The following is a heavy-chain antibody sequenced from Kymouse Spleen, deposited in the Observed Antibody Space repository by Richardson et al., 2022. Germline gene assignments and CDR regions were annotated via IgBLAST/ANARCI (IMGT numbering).Heavy chain of an antibody. Sequence: QVQLVQSGAEVKKPGASVKVSCKASGYTFTSYGISWVRQAPGQGLEWMGWISAYNGNTNYAQKLQGRVTMTTDTSTSTAYMELRSLRSDDTAVYYCARDDILTGYYSYYYYYGMDVWGQGTTVTVSS. J-gene: IGHJ6*02. V-gene: IGHV1-18*01. D-gene: IGHD3-9*01. CDR3: ARDDILTGYYSYYYYYGMDV. CDR2: ISAYNGNT. CDR1: GYTFTSYG.